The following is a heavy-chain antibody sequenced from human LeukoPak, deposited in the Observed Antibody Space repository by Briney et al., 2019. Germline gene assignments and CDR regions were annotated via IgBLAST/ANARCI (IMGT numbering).Heavy chain of an antibody. D-gene: IGHD1-26*01. CDR2: ISSSSSTI. Sequence: GGSLRLSCAASGFIFSSYSMNWVRRAPGKGLEWVSFISSSSSTIYYADSVKGRFTISRDNAKSSLYPQMNSLRAEDTAVYYCARDRGGSYSAIDYWGQGTLVTVSS. CDR3: ARDRGGSYSAIDY. J-gene: IGHJ4*02. CDR1: GFIFSSYS. V-gene: IGHV3-48*04.